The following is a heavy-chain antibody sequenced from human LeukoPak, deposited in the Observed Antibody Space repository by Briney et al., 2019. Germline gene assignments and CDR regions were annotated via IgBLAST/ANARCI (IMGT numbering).Heavy chain of an antibody. CDR1: GNTFTSYY. D-gene: IGHD2-2*01. CDR3: ARDYCSSTSCLFDY. J-gene: IGHJ4*02. Sequence: GASVKVSCKASGNTFTSYYMHWVRQAPGQGLEWMGRINPNSGDTNYAQKFQGRVTMTRDTSISTAYMELNRLRSDDTAVYYCARDYCSSTSCLFDYWGQGTLVTVSS. CDR2: INPNSGDT. V-gene: IGHV1-2*06.